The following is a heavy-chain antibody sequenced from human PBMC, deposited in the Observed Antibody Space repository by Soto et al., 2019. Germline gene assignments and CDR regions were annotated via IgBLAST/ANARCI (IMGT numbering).Heavy chain of an antibody. D-gene: IGHD3-10*01. CDR1: GYTFTSYD. J-gene: IGHJ6*03. CDR2: MNPNSGNT. Sequence: QVQLVQSGAEVKKPGASVKVSCKASGYTFTSYDINWVRQATGQGLEWMGWMNPNSGNTGYAQKFQGRDTMTRNTSISTAYMELSSLRSEDTAVYYCARGGYGSGSYFLRYYYYMDVWGKGTTVTVSS. CDR3: ARGGYGSGSYFLRYYYYMDV. V-gene: IGHV1-8*01.